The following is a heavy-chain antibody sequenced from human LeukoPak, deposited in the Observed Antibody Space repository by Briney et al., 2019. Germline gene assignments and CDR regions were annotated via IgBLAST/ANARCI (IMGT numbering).Heavy chain of an antibody. CDR1: GFTFSSYA. Sequence: GGSLRLSCSASGFTFSSYAMHWVRQAPGKGLEYVSAISSNGGSTYYANSVKGRFTISRDNSKNTLYLQMGSLRAEDMAVYYCARDQTGDSSGSLVDYWGQGTLVTVSS. V-gene: IGHV3-64*01. CDR2: ISSNGGST. CDR3: ARDQTGDSSGSLVDY. J-gene: IGHJ4*02. D-gene: IGHD3-22*01.